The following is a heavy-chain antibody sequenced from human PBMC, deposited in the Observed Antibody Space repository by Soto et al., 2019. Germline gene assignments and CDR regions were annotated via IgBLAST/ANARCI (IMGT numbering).Heavy chain of an antibody. CDR1: GGSIISDNYY. V-gene: IGHV4-39*01. Sequence: SETLSLTCTVSGGSIISDNYYWGWIRQPPGKGLEWIGSIYYSGTTYYHPSLKSRVTISVDTSKNQFSLKLTSVTAADTAVYYCATFYSSSSFRDYWGQGTLVTVSS. CDR3: ATFYSSSSFRDY. D-gene: IGHD6-6*01. J-gene: IGHJ4*02. CDR2: IYYSGTT.